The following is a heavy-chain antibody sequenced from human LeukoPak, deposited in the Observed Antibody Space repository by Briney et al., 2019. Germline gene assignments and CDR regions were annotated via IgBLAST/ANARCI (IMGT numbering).Heavy chain of an antibody. CDR2: IIPIFGTA. CDR3: ARDSRGGYGGNSRIDY. J-gene: IGHJ4*02. CDR1: GGTFSSYA. D-gene: IGHD4-23*01. Sequence: GASVKVSCKASGGTFSSYAISWVRQAPGQGLEWMGGIIPIFGTANYAQKFQGRVTITTDESTSTAYMELRSLRSDDTAVYYCARDSRGGYGGNSRIDYWGQGTLVTVSS. V-gene: IGHV1-69*05.